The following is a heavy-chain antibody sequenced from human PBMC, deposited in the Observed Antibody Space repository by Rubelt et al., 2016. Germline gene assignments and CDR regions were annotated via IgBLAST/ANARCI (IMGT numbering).Heavy chain of an antibody. CDR2: ISYGGTT. CDR1: GDSISSSGYY. Sequence: QVQLQESGPGLVKPSQTLSLICSVSGDSISSSGYYWSWIRQQPGKGLEWIGYISYGGTTSHTPSLKSRITIPSDIAKNQNSLKVTSGTAAYTAVYYCARDGGNSNGYALVIWGQGTVVTVSS. J-gene: IGHJ3*02. V-gene: IGHV4-31*03. CDR3: ARDGGNSNGYALVI. D-gene: IGHD3-22*01.